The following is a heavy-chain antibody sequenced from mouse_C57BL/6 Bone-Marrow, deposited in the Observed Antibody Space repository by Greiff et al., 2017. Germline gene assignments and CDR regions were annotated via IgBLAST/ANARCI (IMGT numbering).Heavy chain of an antibody. CDR1: GYTFTDYY. CDR2: INPNNGGT. CDR3: ARSLYYDYDEGVAY. V-gene: IGHV1-26*01. J-gene: IGHJ3*01. Sequence: EVQLQQSGPELVKPGASVKISCKASGYTFTDYYINWVKQSHGKSLEWIGDINPNNGGTSYNQKFKGKATLTVDKSSSTAYMELRSLTSEDAAVYYCARSLYYDYDEGVAYWGQGTLVTVSA. D-gene: IGHD2-4*01.